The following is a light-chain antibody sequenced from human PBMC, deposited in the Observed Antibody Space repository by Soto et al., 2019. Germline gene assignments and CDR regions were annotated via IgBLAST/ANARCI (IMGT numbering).Light chain of an antibody. V-gene: IGKV3D-7*01. CDR2: GAS. CDR3: QQDYNSRT. CDR1: QSVSSRY. J-gene: IGKJ1*01. Sequence: PGERVPLSCRASQSVSSRYLTWYQQKPGQAPRLLIYGASTRATGIPARFSGSGSGTDFTLTISSLQPEDFAVYYCQQDYNSRTFGQGDKVDIK.